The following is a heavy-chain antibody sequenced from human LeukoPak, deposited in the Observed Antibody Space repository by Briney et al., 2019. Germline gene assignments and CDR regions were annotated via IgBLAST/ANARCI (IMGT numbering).Heavy chain of an antibody. CDR1: GYTFTSYG. Sequence: GASVKVSCKASGYTFTSYGISWVRQAPGQGLEWMGWISAYNGNTNYAQKLQGRVTMTTDTSTSTAYMEPRSLRSDDTAVYYCARFGSRIAAAGTSDYWGQGTLVTVSS. V-gene: IGHV1-18*01. J-gene: IGHJ4*02. CDR3: ARFGSRIAAAGTSDY. CDR2: ISAYNGNT. D-gene: IGHD6-13*01.